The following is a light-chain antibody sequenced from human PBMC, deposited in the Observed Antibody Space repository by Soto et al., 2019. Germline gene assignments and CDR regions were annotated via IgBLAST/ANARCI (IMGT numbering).Light chain of an antibody. CDR2: GAS. V-gene: IGKV3-20*01. CDR3: QQYGSSPTK. Sequence: EIGLTQSTGTLSLSPGERATLSCRASQSVSSSYLAWYQQKPGHAPILLMYGASSRATGIQDRFSARGSGTEFTLTISRLEPEDFAVYYCQQYGSSPTKFGEGPKVQIK. J-gene: IGKJ1*01. CDR1: QSVSSSY.